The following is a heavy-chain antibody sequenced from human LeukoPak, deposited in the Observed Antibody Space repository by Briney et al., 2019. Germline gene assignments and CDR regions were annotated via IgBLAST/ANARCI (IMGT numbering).Heavy chain of an antibody. D-gene: IGHD3-22*01. J-gene: IGHJ4*02. CDR1: GFTFSDHY. Sequence: GGSLRLSCAPSGFTFSDHYLAWVRQAPGKGLEWVGRSRIKADGYITQYAASVKDGFHISRDDTKASLYLQMNNLSTEDTAVYYCVRGYNSFDYWGQGTLVTVSS. V-gene: IGHV3-72*01. CDR3: VRGYNSFDY. CDR2: SRIKADGYIT.